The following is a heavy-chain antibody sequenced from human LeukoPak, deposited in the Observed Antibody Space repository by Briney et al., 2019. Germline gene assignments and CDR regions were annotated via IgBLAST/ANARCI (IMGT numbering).Heavy chain of an antibody. V-gene: IGHV3-30*04. J-gene: IGHJ5*02. CDR3: ARGPTYYYDSSGYGP. CDR2: ISYDGSNK. Sequence: PGGSLRLSCAASGFTFSSYAMHWVRQAPGKGLEWVAVISYDGSNKYYADSVKGRFTISRDNAKNSLYLQMNSLRAEDTAVYYCARGPTYYYDSSGYGPWGQGTLVTVSS. D-gene: IGHD3-22*01. CDR1: GFTFSSYA.